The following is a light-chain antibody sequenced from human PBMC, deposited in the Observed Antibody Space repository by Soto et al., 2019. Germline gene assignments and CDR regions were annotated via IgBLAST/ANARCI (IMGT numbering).Light chain of an antibody. CDR2: DAS. J-gene: IGKJ3*01. Sequence: EIVLTQSPATLSLSPGERATLSCRASQSVSSYLAWYQQKPGQAPRRLIYDASTRATGIPARFSGGRAGPDFTIIISSLEPEDDAVYYCQQRNNWPPEITFGPGTKVDIK. CDR1: QSVSSY. V-gene: IGKV3-11*01. CDR3: QQRNNWPPEIT.